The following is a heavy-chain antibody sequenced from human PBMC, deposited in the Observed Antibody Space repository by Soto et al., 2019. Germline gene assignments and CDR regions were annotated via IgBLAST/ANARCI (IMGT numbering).Heavy chain of an antibody. CDR2: IYSSETGST. Sequence: PSETLSLTCTVSGGSIKSYYLSWIRQPPGKGLEWIGYIYSSETGSTNYNPSLKSRVTISVDTSKNQFFLNLTSVTAADTAMYYCARGNWFDPWGQGTLVTVSS. CDR1: GGSIKSYY. CDR3: ARGNWFDP. V-gene: IGHV4-59*01. J-gene: IGHJ5*02.